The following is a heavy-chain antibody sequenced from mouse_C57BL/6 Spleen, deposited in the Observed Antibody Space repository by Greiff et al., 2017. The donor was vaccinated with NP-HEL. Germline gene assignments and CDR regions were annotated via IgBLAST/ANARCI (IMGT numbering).Heavy chain of an antibody. CDR3: ARSGDYDYDGGDY. D-gene: IGHD2-4*01. CDR1: GYAFSSSW. V-gene: IGHV1-82*01. Sequence: VQLQQSGPELVKPGASVKISCKASGYAFSSSWMNWVKQRPGKGLEWIGRIYPGDGDTNYNGKFKGKATLTADKSSSTAYMQLSSLTSEDSAVYFCARSGDYDYDGGDYWGQGTTLTVSS. J-gene: IGHJ2*01. CDR2: IYPGDGDT.